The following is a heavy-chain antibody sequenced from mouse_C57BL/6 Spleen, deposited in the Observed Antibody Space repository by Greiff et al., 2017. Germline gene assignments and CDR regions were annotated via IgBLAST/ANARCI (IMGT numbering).Heavy chain of an antibody. J-gene: IGHJ2*01. CDR3: AIQIFLLDGSSPYYFDY. CDR1: GYTFTSYW. Sequence: QVQLQQPGAELVKPGASVKLSCKASGYTFTSYWMQWVKQRPGQGLEWIGEIDPSDSYTNYNQKFKGKATLTVDTSSSTAYMQLSSLTSEDSAVYYCAIQIFLLDGSSPYYFDYWGQGTTLTVSS. CDR2: IDPSDSYT. V-gene: IGHV1-50*01. D-gene: IGHD1-1*01.